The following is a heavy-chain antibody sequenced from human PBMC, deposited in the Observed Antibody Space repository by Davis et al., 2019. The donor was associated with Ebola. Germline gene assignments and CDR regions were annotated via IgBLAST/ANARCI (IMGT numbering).Heavy chain of an antibody. V-gene: IGHV4-39*01. CDR2: IYYSGST. D-gene: IGHD3-3*01. CDR3: ACKYYDFWSGSYYYYGMDV. Sequence: MPSETLSLTCTVSGGSISSSSYYWGWIRQPPGKGLEWIGSIYYSGSTYYNPSLKSRVTISVDTSKNQFSLKLSSVTAADTAVYYCACKYYDFWSGSYYYYGMDVWGQETTVTVSS. CDR1: GGSISSSSYY. J-gene: IGHJ6*02.